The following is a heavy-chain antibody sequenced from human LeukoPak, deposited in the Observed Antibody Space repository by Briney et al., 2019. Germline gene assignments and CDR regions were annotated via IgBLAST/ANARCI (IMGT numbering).Heavy chain of an antibody. V-gene: IGHV1-8*03. CDR2: MNPNSGNT. D-gene: IGHD3-10*01. CDR1: GYTFTSYD. Sequence: ASVKVSCKASGYTFTSYDINWVRQATGQGLEWMGWMNPNSGNTGYAQKFQGRVTITRNTSISTAYMELSSLRSEDTAVYYCARSSHRDGDTFDYWGQGTLVTVSS. CDR3: ARSSHRDGDTFDY. J-gene: IGHJ4*02.